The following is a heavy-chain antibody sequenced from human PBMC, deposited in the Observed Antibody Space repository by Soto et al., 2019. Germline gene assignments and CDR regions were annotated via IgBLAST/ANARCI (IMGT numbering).Heavy chain of an antibody. CDR1: GASISGFY. D-gene: IGHD1-1*01. J-gene: IGHJ5*02. CDR3: VRDGTKTLRDWFDP. CDR2: IYATGTT. Sequence: SETLSLTCTVSGASISGFYLSWIRKSAGKGLEWIGRIYATGTTDYNPSLKSRVMMSVDTSKKQFSLELRSVTAADTAVYYCVRDGTKTLRDWFDPWGQGISVTVSS. V-gene: IGHV4-4*07.